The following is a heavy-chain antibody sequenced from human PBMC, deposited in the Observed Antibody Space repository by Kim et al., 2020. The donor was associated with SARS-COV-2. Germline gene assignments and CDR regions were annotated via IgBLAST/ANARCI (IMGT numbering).Heavy chain of an antibody. CDR3: ARVVRIQLWYRVDY. CDR1: GGSFSGYY. J-gene: IGHJ4*02. D-gene: IGHD5-18*01. CDR2: INHSGST. Sequence: SETLSLTCAVYGGSFSGYYWSWIRQPPGKGLEWIGEINHSGSTNYNPSLKSRVTISVDTSKNQFSLKLSSVTAADTAVYYCARVVRIQLWYRVDYWGQGTLVTVSS. V-gene: IGHV4-34*01.